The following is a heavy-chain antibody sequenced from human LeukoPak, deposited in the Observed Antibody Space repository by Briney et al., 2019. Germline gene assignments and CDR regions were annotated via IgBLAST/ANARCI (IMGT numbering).Heavy chain of an antibody. CDR3: AKDFWSGYH. J-gene: IGHJ4*02. V-gene: IGHV3-30*18. D-gene: IGHD3-3*01. CDR2: ISYDGSNK. CDR1: GFTFSSYG. Sequence: PGGSLRLSCAASGFTFSSYGMHWVRQAPGKGLEWVAVISYDGSNKYYAESVKGRFTISRDNSKNTLYLQMNSLRAEDTAVYYCAKDFWSGYHWGQGTLVTVSS.